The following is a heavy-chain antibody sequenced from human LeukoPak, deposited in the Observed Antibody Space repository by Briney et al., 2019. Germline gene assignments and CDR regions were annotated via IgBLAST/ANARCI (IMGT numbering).Heavy chain of an antibody. Sequence: SETLSLTCTVSGGSISSHYWSWIRQPPGKGLEWIGYIYYSGSTNYNPSLKSRATISVDTSKNQFSLKLSSVTAADTAVYYCARARRSWFDPWGQGTLVTVSS. CDR3: ARARRSWFDP. CDR1: GGSISSHY. CDR2: IYYSGST. J-gene: IGHJ5*02. V-gene: IGHV4-59*11.